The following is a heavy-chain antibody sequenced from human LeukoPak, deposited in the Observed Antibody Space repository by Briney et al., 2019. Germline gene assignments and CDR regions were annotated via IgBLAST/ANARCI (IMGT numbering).Heavy chain of an antibody. D-gene: IGHD1-26*01. J-gene: IGHJ4*02. CDR1: AFTFGGYA. Sequence: PGGSLRLSCTASAFTFGGYAMNWVRQAPGKGLEWVGFVRGKPYGATTEYAASVKGRFTISRDDSKSIAYLQMNSLKTEDTAVYYCTRAQTEVGAKYYFDYWGQGTLVTVSS. V-gene: IGHV3-49*04. CDR3: TRAQTEVGAKYYFDY. CDR2: VRGKPYGATT.